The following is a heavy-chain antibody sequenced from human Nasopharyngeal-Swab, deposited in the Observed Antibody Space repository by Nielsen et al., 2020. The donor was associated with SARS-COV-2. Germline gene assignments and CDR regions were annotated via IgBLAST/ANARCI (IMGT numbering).Heavy chain of an antibody. CDR3: ARDPLRGDGYTFDF. V-gene: IGHV3-11*01. D-gene: IGHD5-24*01. J-gene: IGHJ4*02. Sequence: GASLKISCAASGFIFSDYYMSWIRQAPGKGLEWVSLVTSRGSRIDYADSVRGRFTISRDNAKNSLYLQMNSLGVEDTAVYYCARDPLRGDGYTFDFWGQGSLVTVSS. CDR2: VTSRGSRI. CDR1: GFIFSDYY.